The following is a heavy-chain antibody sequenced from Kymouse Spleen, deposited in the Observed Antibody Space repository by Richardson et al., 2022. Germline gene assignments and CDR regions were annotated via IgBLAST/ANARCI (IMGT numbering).Heavy chain of an antibody. CDR1: GFTFSSYS. V-gene: IGHV3-21*03. J-gene: IGHJ4*02. CDR3: AIPWGTGGFDY. D-gene: IGHD7-27*02. CDR2: ISSSSSYI. Sequence: EVQLVESGGGLVKPGGSLRLSCAASGFTFSSYSMNWVRQAPGKGLEWVSSISSSSSYIYYADSVKGRFTISRDNAKNSLYLQMNSLRAEDTAVYYCAIPWGTGGFDYWGQGTLVTVSS.